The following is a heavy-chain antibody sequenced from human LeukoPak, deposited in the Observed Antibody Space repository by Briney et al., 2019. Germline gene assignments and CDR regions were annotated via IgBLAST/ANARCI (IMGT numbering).Heavy chain of an antibody. D-gene: IGHD3-22*01. V-gene: IGHV4-4*07. CDR3: ARDRSVYYSRVYYYYVDV. Sequence: SETLSLTCTVSGGSISSYYWSWIRQPAGKGLEWIGRIYTSGSTNYNPSLKSRVTMSVDTSKNQFSLKLSSVTAADTAVYYCARDRSVYYSRVYYYYVDVWGKGTTVTVSS. CDR1: GGSISSYY. CDR2: IYTSGST. J-gene: IGHJ6*03.